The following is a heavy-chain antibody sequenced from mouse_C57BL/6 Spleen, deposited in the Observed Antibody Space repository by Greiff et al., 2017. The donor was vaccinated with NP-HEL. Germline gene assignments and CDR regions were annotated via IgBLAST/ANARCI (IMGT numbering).Heavy chain of an antibody. CDR2: IDPETGGT. J-gene: IGHJ2*01. CDR1: GYTFTDYE. D-gene: IGHD1-1*01. Sequence: QVQLQQSGAELVRPGASVTLSCKASGYTFTDYEMHWVKQTPVHGLEWIGAIDPETGGTAYNQKFKGKAILTADKSSSTAYLELRSLTSEDSAVYYCTSSHYYGSSYNFDYWGQGTTLTVSS. V-gene: IGHV1-15*01. CDR3: TSSHYYGSSYNFDY.